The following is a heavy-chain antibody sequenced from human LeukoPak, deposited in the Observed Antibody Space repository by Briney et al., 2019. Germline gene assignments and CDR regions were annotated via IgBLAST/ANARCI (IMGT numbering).Heavy chain of an antibody. CDR3: TKGVLRGTQSVSAGLDS. CDR1: GFTFNNYG. Sequence: PGRSLRLSCVASGFTFNNYGMHWVRQAPGKGLEWVAVISYDGSNKYYADSVQDRFTISRDNSKNTLYLQMNSLRVEDTAVYYCTKGVLRGTQSVSAGLDSWGQGTLVTVSS. J-gene: IGHJ4*02. D-gene: IGHD3-16*01. CDR2: ISYDGSNK. V-gene: IGHV3-30*18.